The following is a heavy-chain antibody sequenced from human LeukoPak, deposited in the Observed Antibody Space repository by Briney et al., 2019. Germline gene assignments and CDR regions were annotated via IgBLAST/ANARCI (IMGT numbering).Heavy chain of an antibody. J-gene: IGHJ5*02. D-gene: IGHD3-10*01. Sequence: GGSLRLSCAASGFTFSSYGMHWVRQAPGKGLEWVAVIWYDGSNKYYADSVKGRFTISRDNSKNTLYLQMNSLRDGDTALYYCVAGATSFDPWGQGTLVTVSS. CDR3: VAGATSFDP. CDR1: GFTFSSYG. V-gene: IGHV3-33*01. CDR2: IWYDGSNK.